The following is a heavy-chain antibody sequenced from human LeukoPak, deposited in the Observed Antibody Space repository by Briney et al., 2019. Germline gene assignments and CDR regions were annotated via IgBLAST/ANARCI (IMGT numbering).Heavy chain of an antibody. CDR3: ARTYGSGNNGDY. Sequence: GGSLRLSCAASGFTFSDYYMTWIRQAPGKGLEWVSYISPTSSTTYYADSAKGRFTIARDNAKNSLYLQMNSLRAEDTAVYYCARTYGSGNNGDYWGQGILVTVSS. V-gene: IGHV3-11*01. CDR1: GFTFSDYY. J-gene: IGHJ4*02. D-gene: IGHD3-10*01. CDR2: ISPTSSTT.